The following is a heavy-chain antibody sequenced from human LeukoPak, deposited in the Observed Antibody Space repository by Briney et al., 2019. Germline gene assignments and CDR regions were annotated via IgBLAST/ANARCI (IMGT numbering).Heavy chain of an antibody. CDR1: GFTFSSYA. J-gene: IGHJ4*02. D-gene: IGHD3-10*01. CDR3: AKRGPGSPQSGKYYFDY. V-gene: IGHV3-23*01. Sequence: PGGSLRLSCAASGFTFSSYAMSWVRQAPGKGLEWVSGVSGSAATTFYADSVKGRFTISRDNSKNTLYLQMNSLRAEDTAVYYCAKRGPGSPQSGKYYFDYWGQGTLVTVSS. CDR2: VSGSAATT.